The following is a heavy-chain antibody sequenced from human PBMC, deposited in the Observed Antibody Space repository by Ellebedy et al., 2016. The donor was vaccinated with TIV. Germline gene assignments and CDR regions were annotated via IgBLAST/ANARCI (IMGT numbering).Heavy chain of an antibody. J-gene: IGHJ4*02. CDR2: IYHSGNT. CDR3: AREGENTVMALDY. D-gene: IGHD5-18*01. CDR1: GGSISSSNW. Sequence: MPSETLSLTCAVSGGSISSSNWWCWVRQPPEKGLEWIGEIYHSGNTNYNPSLKSRVTISVDKSKNQFSLKLNSVTAADTAVYYCAREGENTVMALDYWGQGTLVTVSS. V-gene: IGHV4-4*02.